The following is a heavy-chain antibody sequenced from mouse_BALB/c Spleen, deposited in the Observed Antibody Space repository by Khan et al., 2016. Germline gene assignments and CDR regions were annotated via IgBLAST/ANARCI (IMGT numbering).Heavy chain of an antibody. CDR2: IDPENGNT. CDR3: ARAYYGNYGWFAY. CDR1: GFNIIHYY. D-gene: IGHD2-10*01. J-gene: IGHJ3*01. Sequence: VQLQQSGTELVRPGALVKLSCKASGFNIIHYYMHWVKQRPEQGLEWIGWIDPENGNTINDPKFQGKAIITADTSSNTVYLQLTSLTSEDTAVYYWARAYYGNYGWFAYWGQGTLVTVSA. V-gene: IGHV14-1*02.